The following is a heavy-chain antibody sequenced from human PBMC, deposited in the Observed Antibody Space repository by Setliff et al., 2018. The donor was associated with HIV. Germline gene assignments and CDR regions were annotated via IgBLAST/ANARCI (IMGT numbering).Heavy chain of an antibody. CDR2: INHSGST. D-gene: IGHD3-22*01. J-gene: IGHJ3*02. CDR3: ARGRDSSNPDDAFDI. CDR1: GGSFSGYY. V-gene: IGHV4-34*01. Sequence: SETLSLTCAVYGGSFSGYYWSWIRQPPGKGLEWIGEINHSGSTYYNPSLKSRVTISVDRSKNQFSLKLSSVTAADTAVYYCARGRDSSNPDDAFDIWGQGTMVTVSS.